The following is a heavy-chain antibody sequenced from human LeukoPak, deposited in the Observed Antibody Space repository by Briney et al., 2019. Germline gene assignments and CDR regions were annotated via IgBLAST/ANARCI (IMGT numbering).Heavy chain of an antibody. Sequence: SETLSLTCTVSGGSISSGSYYWSWIRQPAGKGLEWIGRIYTSGSTNYNPSLKSRVTISVDTSKNQFSLKLSSVTAADTAVYYCARGAPTGERAFDIWGQGTMVTVSS. CDR2: IYTSGST. CDR1: GGSISSGSYY. CDR3: ARGAPTGERAFDI. V-gene: IGHV4-61*02. D-gene: IGHD1-1*01. J-gene: IGHJ3*02.